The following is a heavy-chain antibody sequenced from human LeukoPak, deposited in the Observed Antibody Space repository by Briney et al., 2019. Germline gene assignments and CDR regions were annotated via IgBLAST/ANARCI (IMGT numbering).Heavy chain of an antibody. CDR1: GITVSSNY. CDR3: ARIPYSSSWYGAFDI. V-gene: IGHV3-53*01. J-gene: IGHJ3*02. Sequence: GVSLRLSCAASGITVSSNYMSWVRQAPGKGLEWVSVIYSGGSTYYADSVKGRFTISRDNSKNTLYLQMNSLRAEDTAVYYCARIPYSSSWYGAFDIWGQGTMVTVSS. D-gene: IGHD6-13*01. CDR2: IYSGGST.